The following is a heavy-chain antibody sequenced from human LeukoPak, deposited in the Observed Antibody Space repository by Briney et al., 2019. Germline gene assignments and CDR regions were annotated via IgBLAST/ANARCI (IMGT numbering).Heavy chain of an antibody. V-gene: IGHV3-53*01. J-gene: IGHJ4*02. Sequence: GGSLRLSCAASGFTVSSNYMSWVRQAPGKGLEWVSAIYSGGSTYYADSVKGRFTISRDNSKNTLYLQMNSLRAEDTAVYYCASCEDGYNYFGYWGQGTLVTVSS. CDR2: IYSGGST. D-gene: IGHD5-24*01. CDR1: GFTVSSNY. CDR3: ASCEDGYNYFGY.